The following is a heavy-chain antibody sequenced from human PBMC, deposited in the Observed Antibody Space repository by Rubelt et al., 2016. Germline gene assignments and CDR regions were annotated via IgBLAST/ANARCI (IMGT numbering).Heavy chain of an antibody. V-gene: IGHV4-34*01. CDR2: INHSGST. Sequence: QVQLQQWGAGLLKPSETLSLTCAVYGGSFSGYYWSWIRQPPGKGLEWIGEINHSGSTNYNPSLKSRVTISVDTSKNQFSLKLSSVTAADTAVYYCARGPPKCSSTSCFLYYFDYWGQGTLVTVSS. J-gene: IGHJ4*02. D-gene: IGHD2-2*01. CDR1: GGSFSGYY. CDR3: ARGPPKCSSTSCFLYYFDY.